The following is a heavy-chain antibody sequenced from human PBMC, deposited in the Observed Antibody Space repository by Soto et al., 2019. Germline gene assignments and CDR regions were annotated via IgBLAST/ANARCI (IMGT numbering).Heavy chain of an antibody. CDR1: GHSIASGSY. D-gene: IGHD3-22*01. CDR2: IYLRGSI. V-gene: IGHV4-38-2*01. J-gene: IGHJ4*02. Sequence: SETLSLTCVVSGHSIASGSYWGWIRQPPGKGLEWIGTIYLRGSIYYNPSLKSRLTMSVDTSENQFSLKMRSVTAADTAFYYCARGRDDSSGFYYFDSWGQGTLVTVSS. CDR3: ARGRDDSSGFYYFDS.